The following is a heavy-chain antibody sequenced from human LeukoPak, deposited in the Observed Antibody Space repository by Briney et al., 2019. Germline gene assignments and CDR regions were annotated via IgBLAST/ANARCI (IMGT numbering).Heavy chain of an antibody. CDR3: ARENAGTTSPDYYYYCYGMDV. Sequence: SVKVSCEASGGTFSSYTISWVRQAPGQGLEWMGSIIPILGIANYAQKFQGRVTITADKSTSTAYMELSRLRSEDTAVYYCARENAGTTSPDYYYYCYGMDVWGQGTTVTVSS. CDR1: GGTFSSYT. D-gene: IGHD1-7*01. V-gene: IGHV1-69*04. J-gene: IGHJ6*02. CDR2: IIPILGIA.